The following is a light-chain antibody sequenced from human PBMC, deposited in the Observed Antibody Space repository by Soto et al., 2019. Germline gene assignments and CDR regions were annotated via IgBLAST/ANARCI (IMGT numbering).Light chain of an antibody. Sequence: SVLTQPASVSGSPGQSITISCTGTSSDVGAYYSVSWYQHHPGKAPKLIIYGVTNRPSGVSNRFSGSKSGNTASLTISGLQAEDEADYHCSSYTSGSSHYVFGTGTKLTVL. J-gene: IGLJ1*01. CDR1: SSDVGAYYS. CDR3: SSYTSGSSHYV. CDR2: GVT. V-gene: IGLV2-14*01.